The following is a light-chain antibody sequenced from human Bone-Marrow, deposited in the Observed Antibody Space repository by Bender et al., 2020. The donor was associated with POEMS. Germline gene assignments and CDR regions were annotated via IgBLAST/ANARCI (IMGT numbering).Light chain of an antibody. CDR3: QSYDSSLSAWV. CDR2: GNN. CDR1: SSNLGAGYD. Sequence: QSVLTQPPSVSGAPGQRVTISCTGSSSNLGAGYDVYWYQQLPGTAPKVLIYGNNNRPSGVPDRFSGSKSGTSASLAITGLQTEDEADYHCQSYDSSLSAWVFGGGTKLTVL. V-gene: IGLV1-40*01. J-gene: IGLJ3*02.